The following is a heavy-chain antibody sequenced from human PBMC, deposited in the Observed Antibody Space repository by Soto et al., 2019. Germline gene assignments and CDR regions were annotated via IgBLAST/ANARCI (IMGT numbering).Heavy chain of an antibody. CDR2: IFWDDEK. D-gene: IGHD3-22*01. V-gene: IGHV2-5*02. Sequence: QITLKESGPTLVRPTQTLTLTCTFSGFSLNSRGEGVGWFRQPPRRAPEWVSLIFWDDEKRYSLFLETRLFVTKDTSDDKVVLTMTNVDPADTATYYCAHRRGYYHDGSGFSHFDNWGQGILVSVSS. CDR1: GFSLNSRGEG. CDR3: AHRRGYYHDGSGFSHFDN. J-gene: IGHJ4*02.